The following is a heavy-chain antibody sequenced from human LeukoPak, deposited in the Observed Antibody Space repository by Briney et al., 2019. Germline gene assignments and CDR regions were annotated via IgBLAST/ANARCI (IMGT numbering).Heavy chain of an antibody. Sequence: ASVKVSCKASGYTFTGYYMHWVRQAPGQELEWMGWINPNSGGTNYAQKFQGRVTMTRDTSISTAYMELSRLRSDDTAVYYCARGDYDILTGYLTFDYWGQGTLVTVSS. CDR1: GYTFTGYY. V-gene: IGHV1-2*02. D-gene: IGHD3-9*01. CDR2: INPNSGGT. J-gene: IGHJ4*02. CDR3: ARGDYDILTGYLTFDY.